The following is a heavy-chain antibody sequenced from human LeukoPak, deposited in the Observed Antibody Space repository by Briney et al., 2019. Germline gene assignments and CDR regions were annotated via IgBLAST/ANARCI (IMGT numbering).Heavy chain of an antibody. Sequence: ASVKVSCKASGYTFTSYAMHWVRQAPGQGLEWMGIINPSGGSTSYAQKFQGRVTMTRDTSTSTVYMELSSLRSEDTAVYYCAAAAGPYYFDYWGQGTLVTVSS. CDR2: INPSGGST. D-gene: IGHD6-13*01. CDR1: GYTFTSYA. J-gene: IGHJ4*02. CDR3: AAAAGPYYFDY. V-gene: IGHV1-46*01.